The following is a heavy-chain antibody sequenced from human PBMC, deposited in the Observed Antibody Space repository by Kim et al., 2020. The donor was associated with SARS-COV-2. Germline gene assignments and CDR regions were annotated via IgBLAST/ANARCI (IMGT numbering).Heavy chain of an antibody. D-gene: IGHD1-1*01. V-gene: IGHV1-8*01. J-gene: IGHJ3*02. CDR1: GYTFTSYD. Sequence: ASVKVSCKASGYTFTSYDINWVRQATGQGREWMGWMNPNSGNTGYAQKFQGRVTMTRNTSISTDYMELSSLRSEDTAVYYCARGGENWNDGGGDAFDIWGQETMVTVSS. CDR2: MNPNSGNT. CDR3: ARGGENWNDGGGDAFDI.